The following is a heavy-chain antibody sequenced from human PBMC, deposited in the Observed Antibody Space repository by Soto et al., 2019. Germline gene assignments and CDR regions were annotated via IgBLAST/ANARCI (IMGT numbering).Heavy chain of an antibody. CDR2: ISAHNGNT. CDR3: ARGRYGDY. V-gene: IGHV1-18*01. Sequence: QVHLVQSGAEVKKPWASVKVSCKGSGYGFTTYGITWVRQAPGQGLEWMAWISAHNGNTNYAQKLQGRVTVTRDTSTSSGYMELRGLRSDDTAVYYCARGRYGDYRFQGALVTVSS. J-gene: IGHJ4*02. D-gene: IGHD1-1*01. CDR1: GYGFTTYG.